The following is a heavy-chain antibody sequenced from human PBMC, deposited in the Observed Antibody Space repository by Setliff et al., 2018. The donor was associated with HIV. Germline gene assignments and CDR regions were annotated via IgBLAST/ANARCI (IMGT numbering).Heavy chain of an antibody. CDR2: VNTNNDKT. V-gene: IGHV1-18*01. Sequence: ASVKVSCKASGYTFTNFGITWVRQVPGQGLEWMGWVNTNNDKTNYAQKFQGRVTMTTDRSTKTAYLDLGSLRPDDTAVYYCARDLYTSGWPNWFDPEPFFDPWGQGTLVTVSS. J-gene: IGHJ5*02. CDR3: ARDLYTSGWPNWFDPEPFFDP. D-gene: IGHD6-19*01. CDR1: GYTFTNFG.